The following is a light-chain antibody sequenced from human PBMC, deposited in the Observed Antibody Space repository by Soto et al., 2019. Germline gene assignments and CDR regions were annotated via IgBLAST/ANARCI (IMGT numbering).Light chain of an antibody. Sequence: QSVLTQPPSVSGSPGQSVTISCTGTSSDVGGYHYVSWYQQHPGKAPKLMIYDVTKRPSGVPDRFSGSKSGNTASLTISGLQAEDEADYSCCSYAGSYTFVFGTGTKLTVL. CDR2: DVT. CDR1: SSDVGGYHY. J-gene: IGLJ1*01. CDR3: CSYAGSYTFV. V-gene: IGLV2-11*01.